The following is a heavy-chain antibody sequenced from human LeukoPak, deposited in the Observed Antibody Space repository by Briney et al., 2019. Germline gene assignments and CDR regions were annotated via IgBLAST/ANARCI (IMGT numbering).Heavy chain of an antibody. CDR2: INWNGGST. V-gene: IGHV3-20*04. CDR3: ARAARSGWYFDY. J-gene: IGHJ4*02. CDR1: GFTFADYG. D-gene: IGHD6-19*01. Sequence: GGSLRLSCAPPGFTFADYGMSWVCQAPGERLEWVSGINWNGGSTGYADSVKGRFTISRDNAKNSLYLQMNSLRAEDTALYYCARAARSGWYFDYWGQGTLVTVSS.